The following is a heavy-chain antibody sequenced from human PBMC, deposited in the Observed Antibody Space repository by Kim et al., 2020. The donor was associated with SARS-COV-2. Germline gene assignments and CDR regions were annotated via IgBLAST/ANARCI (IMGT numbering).Heavy chain of an antibody. Sequence: GGSLRLSCAASGFTFSGSAMHWVRQASGKGLEWVGRIRSKANSYATAYAASVKGRFTISRDDSKNTAYLQMNSLKTEDTAVYYCTRGKAAHQTFPPDYWGQGTLVTVSS. D-gene: IGHD6-6*01. V-gene: IGHV3-73*01. CDR1: GFTFSGSA. CDR3: TRGKAAHQTFPPDY. CDR2: IRSKANSYAT. J-gene: IGHJ4*02.